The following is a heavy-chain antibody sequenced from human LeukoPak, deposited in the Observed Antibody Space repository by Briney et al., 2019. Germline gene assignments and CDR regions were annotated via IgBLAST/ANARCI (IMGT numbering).Heavy chain of an antibody. Sequence: PSETLSLTCTVSGVSISSSSYHWDWIRQPPGKGLEWIGSIYDNGSTYYSPSLKSRVTISVDASKNQFSLRLNSVTAADTAVYYCARQVLHTAMDYWGQGTLVSVSS. CDR1: GVSISSSSYH. CDR3: ARQVLHTAMDY. V-gene: IGHV4-39*01. D-gene: IGHD5-18*01. CDR2: IYDNGST. J-gene: IGHJ4*02.